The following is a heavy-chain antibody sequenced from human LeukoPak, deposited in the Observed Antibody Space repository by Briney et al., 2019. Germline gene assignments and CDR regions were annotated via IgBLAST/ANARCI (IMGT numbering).Heavy chain of an antibody. CDR3: ARGPYYYDSSGQNEYFQH. Sequence: ASVKVSCEASGCTFTGYYMHWVRQAPGQGLEWMGWVNPNSGGTNYAQKFQGRVTMTRDTSISTAYMELSRLRSDDAAVYYCARGPYYYDSSGQNEYFQHWGQGTLVTVSS. CDR1: GCTFTGYY. J-gene: IGHJ1*01. CDR2: VNPNSGGT. D-gene: IGHD3-22*01. V-gene: IGHV1-2*02.